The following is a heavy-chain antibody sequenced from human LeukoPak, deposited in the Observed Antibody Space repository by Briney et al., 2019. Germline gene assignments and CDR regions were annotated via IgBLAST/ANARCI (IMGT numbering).Heavy chain of an antibody. J-gene: IGHJ5*02. CDR1: GGTFSSYG. D-gene: IGHD3-22*01. V-gene: IGHV1-69*04. CDR3: ARETYYDSSGYEDNWFDP. Sequence: SVKVSCKASGGTFSSYGIGWVRQAPGQGLERMGRIIPILGIANFAQKFQGRVTLTADKSTDTAYIELSSLRSEDTAVYYCARETYYDSSGYEDNWFDPWGQGTLVTVSS. CDR2: IIPILGIA.